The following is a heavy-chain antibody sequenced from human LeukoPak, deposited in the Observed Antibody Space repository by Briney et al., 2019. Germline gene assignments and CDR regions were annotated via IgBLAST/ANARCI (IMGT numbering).Heavy chain of an antibody. J-gene: IGHJ6*04. V-gene: IGHV3-74*01. D-gene: IGHD7-27*01. CDR1: GFTFSSYW. CDR3: LHLGTINYNGKDV. Sequence: GGSLRLSCAASGFTFSSYWMHWVRQAPGKGLVWVSRISSDGSDTNYADSVQGRFTISRDNAKNTLYLQMNSLRAEDTAVYYCLHLGTINYNGKDVWGKGTTVTVSS. CDR2: ISSDGSDT.